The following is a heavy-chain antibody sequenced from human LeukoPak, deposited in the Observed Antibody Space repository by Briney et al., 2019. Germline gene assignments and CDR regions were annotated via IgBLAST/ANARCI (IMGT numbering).Heavy chain of an antibody. V-gene: IGHV3-30*18. CDR3: AKGVASSIWNAMDV. J-gene: IGHJ4*02. CDR1: GFPFSGYG. D-gene: IGHD1-1*01. CDR2: ISDDARNE. Sequence: GGSLRLSCAASGFPFSGYGMNWVRQAPGKGLEWVTVISDDARNEDYTDSVKGRFTISRDNSKNILYQQMNSLRVEDTAVYYCAKGVASSIWNAMDVWGQGTLVTVSS.